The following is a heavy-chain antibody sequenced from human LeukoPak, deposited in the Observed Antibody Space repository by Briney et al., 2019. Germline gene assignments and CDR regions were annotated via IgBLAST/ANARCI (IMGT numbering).Heavy chain of an antibody. J-gene: IGHJ6*03. CDR3: ATMTNPPYYYYYMDV. CDR2: IYYSGST. CDR1: GGSFSSGGYY. D-gene: IGHD1-14*01. Sequence: PSETLSLTCTVSGGSFSSGGYYWSWIRQHPGKCLEWIGYIYYSGSTYYNPSLKSRVTISVDTSKNQLSLKLSSVTAADTAVYYCATMTNPPYYYYYMDVWGKGTTVTVSS. V-gene: IGHV4-31*03.